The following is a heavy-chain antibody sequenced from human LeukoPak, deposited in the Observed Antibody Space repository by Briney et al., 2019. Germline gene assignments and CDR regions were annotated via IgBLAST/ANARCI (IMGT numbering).Heavy chain of an antibody. Sequence: GGSLRLSCAASGFTFSNYWMHWVRQAPGKGLVWVSHINSDGSRINYADSVKGRFTMSRDNAKNSLYLQMNTLRAEDTAVYYCARGGALAGGHFVSWGQGTLVSVSS. CDR3: ARGGALAGGHFVS. J-gene: IGHJ4*02. CDR2: INSDGSRI. V-gene: IGHV3-74*01. CDR1: GFTFSNYW. D-gene: IGHD4-23*01.